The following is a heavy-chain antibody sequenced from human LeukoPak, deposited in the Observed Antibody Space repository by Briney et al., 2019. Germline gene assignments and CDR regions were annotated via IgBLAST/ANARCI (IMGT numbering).Heavy chain of an antibody. Sequence: GGSLRLSCAASGFTFSDYYMSWIRQAPGKGLEWVSYISSSGSTIYYADSVKGRFTISRDNVKNSLYLQMNSLRAEDTAVYCCARELWLNYGMDVWGQGTTVTVSS. D-gene: IGHD5-18*01. CDR3: ARELWLNYGMDV. J-gene: IGHJ6*02. CDR1: GFTFSDYY. V-gene: IGHV3-11*01. CDR2: ISSSGSTI.